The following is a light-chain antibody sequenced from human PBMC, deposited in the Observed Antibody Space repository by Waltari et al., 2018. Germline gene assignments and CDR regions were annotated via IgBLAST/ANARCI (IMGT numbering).Light chain of an antibody. CDR2: GES. CDR1: QGINIW. Sequence: IQMTQSPSSVSASVGDRVTVTCRARQGINIWLAWCQQKPGRAPKLLVYGESSLQSGVPSKLSGSGSGTDFTLTISSLQPDDFATYYCQQAASFPLTFGGGTKVEIK. CDR3: QQAASFPLT. V-gene: IGKV1-12*01. J-gene: IGKJ4*01.